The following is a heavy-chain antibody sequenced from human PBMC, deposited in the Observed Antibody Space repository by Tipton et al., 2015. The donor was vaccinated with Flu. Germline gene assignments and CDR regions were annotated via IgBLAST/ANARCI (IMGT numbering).Heavy chain of an antibody. CDR3: ARDQGFGGGLSYDFYVLDV. Sequence: PGLVKPSETLSLTCTVSGGFYSGYYWNWIRQPPGKGLEWIGYIYHNQYTKYNPSLKSRVTISVDTSKNQFSLKLSSVTAADSAVYFCARDQGFGGGLSYDFYVLDVWGQGTTVTVSS. J-gene: IGHJ6*02. D-gene: IGHD3-10*01. CDR1: GGFYSGYY. CDR2: IYHNQYT. V-gene: IGHV4-59*12.